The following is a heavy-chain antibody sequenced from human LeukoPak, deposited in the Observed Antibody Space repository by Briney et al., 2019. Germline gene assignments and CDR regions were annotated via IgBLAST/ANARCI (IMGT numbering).Heavy chain of an antibody. Sequence: ASVKVSCKASGGTFISYATSWVRQAPGQGLEWMGGIIPIFGTANYAQKFQGRVTITADESTSTAYMELSSLRSEDTAVYYCARDAFSGSPTVNWFDPWGQGTLVTVSS. CDR1: GGTFISYA. CDR3: ARDAFSGSPTVNWFDP. J-gene: IGHJ5*02. CDR2: IIPIFGTA. D-gene: IGHD1-26*01. V-gene: IGHV1-69*13.